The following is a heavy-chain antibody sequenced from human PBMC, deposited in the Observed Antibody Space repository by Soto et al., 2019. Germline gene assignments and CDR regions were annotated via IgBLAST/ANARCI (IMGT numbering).Heavy chain of an antibody. D-gene: IGHD3-3*01. Sequence: ASVKVSCKASGYTFTSYDINWVRQATGQGLEWMGWMNPNSGNTGYAQKFQGRVTMTRNTSISTAYMELSSLRSEDTAVYYCARVGDFWSGYKYYYMDVWGKGTTVTVSS. J-gene: IGHJ6*03. V-gene: IGHV1-8*01. CDR1: GYTFTSYD. CDR2: MNPNSGNT. CDR3: ARVGDFWSGYKYYYMDV.